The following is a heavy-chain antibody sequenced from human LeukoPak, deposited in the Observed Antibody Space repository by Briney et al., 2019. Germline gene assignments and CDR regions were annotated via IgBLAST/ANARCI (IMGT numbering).Heavy chain of an antibody. J-gene: IGHJ3*02. V-gene: IGHV4-59*11. CDR2: GST. D-gene: IGHD2-15*01. Sequence: PSETLSLTCTVSGVSISSHCRSWIRQPPRKGLEWIGGSTNHNPSLKSRVTISVDTSKNQFSLKLSSVTAADTAVYYCARGVDCSDFAFDIWGQGTMVTVSP. CDR3: ARGVDCSDFAFDI. CDR1: GVSISSHC.